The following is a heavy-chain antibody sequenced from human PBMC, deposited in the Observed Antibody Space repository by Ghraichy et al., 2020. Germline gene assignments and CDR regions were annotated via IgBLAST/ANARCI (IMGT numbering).Heavy chain of an antibody. CDR2: INHSGST. V-gene: IGHV4-34*01. Sequence: SETLSLTCAVYGGSFSGYYWSWIRQPPGKGLEWIGEINHSGSTNYNPSLKSRVTISVDTSKNQFSLKLSSVTAADTAVYYCASRGYCTNGVCYVWGQGTLVTVSS. D-gene: IGHD2-8*01. J-gene: IGHJ4*02. CDR3: ASRGYCTNGVCYV. CDR1: GGSFSGYY.